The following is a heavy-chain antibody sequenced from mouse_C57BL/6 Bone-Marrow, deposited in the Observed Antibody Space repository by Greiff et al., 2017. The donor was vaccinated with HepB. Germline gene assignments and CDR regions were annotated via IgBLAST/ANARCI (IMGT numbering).Heavy chain of an antibody. V-gene: IGHV1-50*01. CDR2: IDPSDSYT. J-gene: IGHJ1*03. CDR3: ARSRSSHWYFDV. CDR1: GYTFTSYW. Sequence: VQLQQPGAELVKPGASVKLSCKASGYTFTSYWMQWVKQRPGQGLEWIGEIDPSDSYTNYNQKFKGKATLTVDTSSSTAYMQLSSLTSEDSAVYYCARSRSSHWYFDVWGTGTTVTVSS. D-gene: IGHD1-1*01.